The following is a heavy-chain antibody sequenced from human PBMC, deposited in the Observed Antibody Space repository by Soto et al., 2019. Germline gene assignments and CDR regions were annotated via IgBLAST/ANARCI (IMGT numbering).Heavy chain of an antibody. CDR1: GGSFSGYY. V-gene: IGHV4-34*01. D-gene: IGHD3-10*01. CDR3: ARGLLLWFWDLSRRGGYYYYMDV. Sequence: QVQLQQWGAGLLKPSETLSLTCAVYGGSFSGYYWSWIRQTPGQGLEWIGEINDSGSTNYNPSLKSRVTILVDTPKNQFSLKLSSVTAADAAVYYCARGLLLWFWDLSRRGGYYYYMDVWGKGTTVPVSS. J-gene: IGHJ6*03. CDR2: INDSGST.